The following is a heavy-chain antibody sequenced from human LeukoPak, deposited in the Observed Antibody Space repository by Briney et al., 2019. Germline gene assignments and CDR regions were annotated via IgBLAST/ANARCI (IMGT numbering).Heavy chain of an antibody. CDR3: ASWGYCSSTSCPRSWFDP. D-gene: IGHD2-2*01. J-gene: IGHJ5*02. Sequence: RSSETLSLTCAVYGGSFSGYYWSWIRQPPGKGLEWIGEINHSGSTNYNPSLKSRVTISVDPSKNQSSLKLSSVTAADTAVYYCASWGYCSSTSCPRSWFDPWGQGTLVTVSS. CDR1: GGSFSGYY. V-gene: IGHV4-34*01. CDR2: INHSGST.